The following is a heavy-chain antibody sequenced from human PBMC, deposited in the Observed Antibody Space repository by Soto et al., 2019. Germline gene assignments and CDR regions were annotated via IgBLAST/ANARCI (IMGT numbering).Heavy chain of an antibody. CDR2: IDWDDDK. Sequence: SGPTLVNPTQTLTLTCTFSGFSLSTSGMRVSWIRQPPGKALEWLARIDWDDDKFYSTSLKTRLTISKDTSKNQVVLTMTNMDPVDTATYYRARSWGSYLDAFDIWGQGTMVTVSS. D-gene: IGHD1-26*01. CDR1: GFSLSTSGMR. CDR3: ARSWGSYLDAFDI. V-gene: IGHV2-70*04. J-gene: IGHJ3*02.